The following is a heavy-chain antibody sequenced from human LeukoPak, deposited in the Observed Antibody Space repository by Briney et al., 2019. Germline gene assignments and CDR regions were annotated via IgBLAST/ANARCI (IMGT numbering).Heavy chain of an antibody. Sequence: PGGSLRLSCTASGFTFSSYAMNWVRQAPGKGLEWVSAINYSGGSAYYADSVKGRFTISRDNSKNTLYLQMNSLRADDTAVYYCATRVVIPYYFDYWGQGTLSPSPQ. CDR3: ATRVVIPYYFDY. CDR2: INYSGGSA. J-gene: IGHJ4*02. V-gene: IGHV3-23*01. D-gene: IGHD3-3*01. CDR1: GFTFSSYA.